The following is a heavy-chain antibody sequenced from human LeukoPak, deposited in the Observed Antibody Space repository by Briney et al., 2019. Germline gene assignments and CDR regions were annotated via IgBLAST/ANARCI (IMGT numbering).Heavy chain of an antibody. V-gene: IGHV4-59*01. CDR1: GGSISTYY. J-gene: IGHJ1*01. Sequence: SETLSHTCTVSGGSISTYYWSWIRQPPGKGLEWIGYIYYSGTTNYNPSLQSRVSISVDTSKNQFSLKLSSVTAADTAIYYCARGKGYFQYWGQGTLVTVSS. CDR2: IYYSGTT. CDR3: ARGKGYFQY.